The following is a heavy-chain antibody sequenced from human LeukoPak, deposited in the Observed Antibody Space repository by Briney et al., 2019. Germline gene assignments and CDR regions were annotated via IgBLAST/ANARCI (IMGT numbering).Heavy chain of an antibody. J-gene: IGHJ4*02. V-gene: IGHV3-74*01. CDR3: TRSNYGDYG. CDR1: GFTFSAYS. CDR2: INGDGSGT. D-gene: IGHD4-17*01. Sequence: GGSVRLSCAASGFTFSAYSMHWVRQAPGKGLVWVSRINGDGSGTHYADSVKGRFTISRDNAKNTLYLQMNSLRAEDTAVYYCTRSNYGDYGWGQGTLVPVSS.